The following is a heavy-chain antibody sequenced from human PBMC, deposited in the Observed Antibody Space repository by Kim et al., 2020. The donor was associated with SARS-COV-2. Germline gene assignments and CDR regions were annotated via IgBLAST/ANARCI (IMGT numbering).Heavy chain of an antibody. CDR2: IWYDGSDK. Sequence: GWSLRLSCAASGFTFSSYGMHWVRQAPGKGLEWVAVIWYDGSDKYYADSVKGRFTISRDNSKNTLNLQMNSLRAEDTAVYYCARHDFWSGFPLDYWGQGTLVTVSS. J-gene: IGHJ4*02. D-gene: IGHD3-3*01. CDR1: GFTFSSYG. CDR3: ARHDFWSGFPLDY. V-gene: IGHV3-33*01.